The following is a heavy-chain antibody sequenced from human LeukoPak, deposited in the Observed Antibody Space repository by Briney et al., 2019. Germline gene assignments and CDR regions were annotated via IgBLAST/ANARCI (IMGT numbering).Heavy chain of an antibody. CDR2: IYNSGST. Sequence: SETLSLTCTVSGGSVSDYYWSWIRQPPGKGLEWIGYIYNSGSTNYNPSLKSRVTIPVDTSKNQFSLKLTSVTAADTAVYYCARPSTSGSGTYSFDYWGQGTLVTVSS. J-gene: IGHJ4*02. CDR1: GGSVSDYY. CDR3: ARPSTSGSGTYSFDY. V-gene: IGHV4-4*08. D-gene: IGHD3-10*01.